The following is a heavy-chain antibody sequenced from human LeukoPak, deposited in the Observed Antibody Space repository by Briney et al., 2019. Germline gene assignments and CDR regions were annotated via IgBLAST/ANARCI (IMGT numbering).Heavy chain of an antibody. D-gene: IGHD1-26*01. V-gene: IGHV3-9*01. J-gene: IGHJ6*02. CDR1: GFTFDDYA. Sequence: PGGSLRLSCAASGFTFDDYAMHWVRQAPGKGLEWVSSINWNSGSIGYADSVKGRFTISRDNAENSLYLQMSSLRAEDTALYYCAKDIGRTYYYGMDVWGQGTTVTVSS. CDR3: AKDIGRTYYYGMDV. CDR2: INWNSGSI.